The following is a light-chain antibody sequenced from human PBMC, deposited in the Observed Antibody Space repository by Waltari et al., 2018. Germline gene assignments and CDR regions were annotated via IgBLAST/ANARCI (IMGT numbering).Light chain of an antibody. CDR2: GKN. Sequence: SSELTQDPAVSVALGQTVRITCQGDSLRSYYASWYQQKPGQAPVLVIYGKNNRPSGKPDRFSGSSSGHTASVTSTGAQAEDEADYYCNSRDSSGNPLVFGGGTKLTVL. CDR1: SLRSYY. CDR3: NSRDSSGNPLV. V-gene: IGLV3-19*01. J-gene: IGLJ2*01.